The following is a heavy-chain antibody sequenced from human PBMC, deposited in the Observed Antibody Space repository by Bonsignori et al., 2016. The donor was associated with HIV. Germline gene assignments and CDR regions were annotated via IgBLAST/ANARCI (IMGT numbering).Heavy chain of an antibody. V-gene: IGHV6-1*01. Sequence: WIRQSPSRGLEWLGRTYYRSKWYNDYAVSVKSRITINPDTSKNQFSLQLNSVTPEDTAVYYCARGVLSSSWYGGMNYWGQGTLVTVSS. CDR3: ARGVLSSSWYGGMNY. CDR2: TYYRSKWYN. D-gene: IGHD6-13*01. J-gene: IGHJ4*02.